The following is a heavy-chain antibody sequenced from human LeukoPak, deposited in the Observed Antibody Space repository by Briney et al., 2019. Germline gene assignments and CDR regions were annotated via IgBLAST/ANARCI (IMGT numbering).Heavy chain of an antibody. V-gene: IGHV1-69*13. CDR3: AREVYYYDSSGPGL. CDR2: IIPIFGTA. CDR1: GGTFSSYA. D-gene: IGHD3-22*01. Sequence: SVNVSCTASGGTFSSYAISWVRQAPGQGLEWMGGIIPIFGTANYAQKFQGRVTITADESTSTAYMELSSLRSEDTAVYYCAREVYYYDSSGPGLWGQGTLVTVSS. J-gene: IGHJ4*02.